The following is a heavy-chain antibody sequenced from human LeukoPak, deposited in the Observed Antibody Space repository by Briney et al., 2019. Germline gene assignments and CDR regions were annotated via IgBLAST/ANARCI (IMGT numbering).Heavy chain of an antibody. CDR2: ISSGGSII. D-gene: IGHD4-17*01. Sequence: GGSLRLSCAASGFPFSDYYMSWIRQAPGKGLEWVSYISSGGSIIYYADSVKGRFTISKDNAKNSLYLQMNSLRAEDTAVYYCTTQTTVTTDYWGQGTLVTVSS. V-gene: IGHV3-11*01. CDR1: GFPFSDYY. CDR3: TTQTTVTTDY. J-gene: IGHJ4*02.